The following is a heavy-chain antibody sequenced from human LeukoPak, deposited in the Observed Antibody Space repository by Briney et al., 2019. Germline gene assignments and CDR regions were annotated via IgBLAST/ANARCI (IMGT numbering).Heavy chain of an antibody. Sequence: ASVKVSCKASRYTFTGYYMHWVRQAPGQGLEWMGWINPNSGGTNYAQKFQGRVTMTRDTSISTAYMELSRLRSDDTAVYYCARQRGSYNWSYDYWGQGTLVTVSS. J-gene: IGHJ4*02. CDR2: INPNSGGT. CDR3: ARQRGSYNWSYDY. D-gene: IGHD1-26*01. V-gene: IGHV1-2*02. CDR1: RYTFTGYY.